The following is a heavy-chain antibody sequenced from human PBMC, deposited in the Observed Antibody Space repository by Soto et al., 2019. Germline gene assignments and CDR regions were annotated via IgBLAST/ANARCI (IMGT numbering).Heavy chain of an antibody. D-gene: IGHD3-3*01. J-gene: IGHJ5*02. CDR2: IIPIFGTA. CDR1: GGTFSSYA. CDR3: ARGITIFVYNWFDP. V-gene: IGHV1-69*13. Sequence: SVKVSCKASGGTFSSYAISWLRQAPGQGLEWMGGIIPIFGTANYAQKFQGRVTITADESTSTAYMELSSLRSEDTAVYYCARGITIFVYNWFDPWGQGTLVTVSS.